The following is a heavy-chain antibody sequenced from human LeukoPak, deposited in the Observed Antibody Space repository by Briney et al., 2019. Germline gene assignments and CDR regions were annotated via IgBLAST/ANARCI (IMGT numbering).Heavy chain of an antibody. CDR2: IYHSGST. CDR3: ARSRGWDWNDWYYFDY. J-gene: IGHJ4*02. D-gene: IGHD1-1*01. CDR1: GYSLSGGYY. Sequence: PSETLSLTCAVSGYSLSGGYYWGWIRQPPGKGLEWIGSIYHSGSTYYNPSLKSRVTISVDTSKNQFSLKLSSVTAADTAVYYCARSRGWDWNDWYYFDYWGQGTLVTVSS. V-gene: IGHV4-38-2*01.